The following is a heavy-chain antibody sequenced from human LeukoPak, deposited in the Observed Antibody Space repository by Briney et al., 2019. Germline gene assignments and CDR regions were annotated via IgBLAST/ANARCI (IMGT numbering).Heavy chain of an antibody. V-gene: IGHV3-74*01. CDR1: GITFGNNW. CDR2: INSDGGGA. Sequence: PGGSLRLSCAASGITFGNNWMHWVRQGPGKGLVWISGINSDGGGAIYADSVKGRFTVSRDNAKNTLYLQMNSLRAEDTAVYYCAGDVPHNWFDTWGQGTLVTVSS. J-gene: IGHJ5*02. CDR3: AGDVPHNWFDT.